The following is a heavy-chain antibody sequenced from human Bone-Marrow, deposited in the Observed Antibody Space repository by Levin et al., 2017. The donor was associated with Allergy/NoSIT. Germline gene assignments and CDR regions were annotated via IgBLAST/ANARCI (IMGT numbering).Heavy chain of an antibody. J-gene: IGHJ3*01. CDR3: VRHTFYYASDL. CDR1: GDDFRSDW. V-gene: IGHV5-51*01. D-gene: IGHD3-10*01. Sequence: GESLKISCQGSGDDFRSDWIGWVRQMPGKGLEWMGIIYVDDSDTRYSPSFKGQVTISADKSISTSYLHWSSLKASDTAIYYCVRHTFYYASDLWGQGTVVTVSS. CDR2: IYVDDSDT.